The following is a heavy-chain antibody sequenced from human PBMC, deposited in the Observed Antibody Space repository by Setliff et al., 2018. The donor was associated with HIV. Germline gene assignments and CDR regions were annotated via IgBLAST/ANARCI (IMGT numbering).Heavy chain of an antibody. D-gene: IGHD2-15*01. CDR1: GFTLGSDW. CDR2: IKEDGRDK. Sequence: GGSLRLSCAASGFTLGSDWMSWVRQAPGKGLEWVASIKEDGRDKYYVDSLKGRFTISRDTAKNTLYLQVISLRAEDTAVYYCASLLPVDYWGQGTLVTVSS. CDR3: ASLLPVDY. V-gene: IGHV3-7*03. J-gene: IGHJ4*02.